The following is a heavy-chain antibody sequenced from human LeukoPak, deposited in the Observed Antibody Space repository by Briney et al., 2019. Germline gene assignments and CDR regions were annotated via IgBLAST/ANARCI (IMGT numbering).Heavy chain of an antibody. CDR2: ISGSGGST. CDR3: AKPDDFWSGYPDY. Sequence: PGGSLRLSCAASGFTFSSYAMSWVRQAPGKGLEWVSAISGSGGSTYYADSVKGRFTISRDNSKNTLYLQMNGLRAEDTAVYYCAKPDDFWSGYPDYWGQGTLVTVSS. V-gene: IGHV3-23*01. D-gene: IGHD3-3*01. J-gene: IGHJ4*02. CDR1: GFTFSSYA.